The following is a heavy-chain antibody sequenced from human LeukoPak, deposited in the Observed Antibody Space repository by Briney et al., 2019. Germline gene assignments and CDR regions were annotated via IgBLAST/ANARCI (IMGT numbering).Heavy chain of an antibody. Sequence: GGSLRLSCAASGFTFSDYFMGWVRQAPGKGLEWVSYITNNGRKTYYADSMKGRFTISRDNAKNSLFLQMNSLRAEDTALYYCARAGMDGRGYYQGFDYWDQGTLVTVSS. CDR3: ARAGMDGRGYYQGFDY. CDR2: ITNNGRKT. J-gene: IGHJ4*02. V-gene: IGHV3-11*04. D-gene: IGHD3-22*01. CDR1: GFTFSDYF.